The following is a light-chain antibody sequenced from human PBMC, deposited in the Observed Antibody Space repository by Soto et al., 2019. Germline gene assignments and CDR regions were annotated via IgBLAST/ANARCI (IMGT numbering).Light chain of an antibody. CDR3: QQSSNWPRT. CDR2: GAS. Sequence: EIVMTQSPATLSVSPVERVTLSCRASQFISNSLAWYQQRPGQPPRLLIYGASTRAAGISARFSGSGSGTEFTLTISSLQSEDFAVYYCQQSSNWPRTFGQGTKVDI. V-gene: IGKV3-15*01. J-gene: IGKJ1*01. CDR1: QFISNS.